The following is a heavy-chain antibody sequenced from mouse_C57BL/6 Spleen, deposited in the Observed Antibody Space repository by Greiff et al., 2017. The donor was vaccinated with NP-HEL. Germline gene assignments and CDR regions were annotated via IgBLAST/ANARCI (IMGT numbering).Heavy chain of an antibody. V-gene: IGHV1-69*01. CDR1: GYTFTSYW. D-gene: IGHD2-3*01. CDR2: IDPSDSYT. Sequence: QVQLQQPGAELVMPGASVKLSCKASGYTFTSYWMHWVKQRPGQGLEWIGEIDPSDSYTNYNQKFQGKSTLTVDKSSSTAYMQLSSLTSEDSAVYYCARWLLRYFDYWGQGTTLTVSS. J-gene: IGHJ2*01. CDR3: ARWLLRYFDY.